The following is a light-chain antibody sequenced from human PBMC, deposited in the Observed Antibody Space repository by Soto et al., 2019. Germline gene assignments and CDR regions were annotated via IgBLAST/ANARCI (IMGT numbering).Light chain of an antibody. V-gene: IGLV3-21*04. CDR3: HVWDTNNDHPL. CDR1: NIGSLS. Sequence: SYELTQSPSESVAPGKTARITCGGHNIGSLSVHWYQQKPGQAPVLVIYYDTDRPSGIPERFSGSNSGNTATLTISRVEAGDEADYYCHVWDTNNDHPLFGGGTKLTVL. CDR2: YDT. J-gene: IGLJ2*01.